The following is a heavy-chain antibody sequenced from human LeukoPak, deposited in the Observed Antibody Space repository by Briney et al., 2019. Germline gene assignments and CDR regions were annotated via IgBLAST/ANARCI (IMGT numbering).Heavy chain of an antibody. CDR3: ARLSRDGDVRY. D-gene: IGHD5-24*01. CDR2: TSDSGHT. CDR1: GGSIRNYY. V-gene: IGHV4-59*01. J-gene: IGHJ4*02. Sequence: KPSETLSLTCTVSGGSIRNYYWNWIRQPPGKGLEWIGYTSDSGHTDYKPSLRSRVTISVDTSKNQFSLKLSSVTAADTAVYYCARLSRDGDVRYWGQGTLVTVSS.